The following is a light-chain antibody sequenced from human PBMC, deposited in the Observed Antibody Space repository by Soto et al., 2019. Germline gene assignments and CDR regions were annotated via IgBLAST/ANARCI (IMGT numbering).Light chain of an antibody. J-gene: IGKJ2*01. CDR1: QSVSSN. CDR2: GAS. CDR3: EQYNNWPPYT. V-gene: IGKV3-15*01. Sequence: EIVMTQSPATLSVSPGERVTLSCRASQSVSSNLAWYQQKPGQAPRLLIYGASTRATGIPARVSGSGSGTEFTLAISSLQSEDFAVYYCEQYNNWPPYTFGQGTKLELK.